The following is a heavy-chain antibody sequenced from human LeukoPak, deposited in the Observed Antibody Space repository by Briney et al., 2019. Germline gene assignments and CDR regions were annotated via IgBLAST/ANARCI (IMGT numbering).Heavy chain of an antibody. D-gene: IGHD2-2*01. CDR2: ISSSGSTI. CDR3: ARETDSTIFDY. J-gene: IGHJ4*02. Sequence: PGGSLRLSCAASRFTFSSFGMHWVRQTPGKGLEWVSYISSSGSTIYYADSVKGRFTISRDNAKNSLYLQMNSLRAEDTAVYYCARETDSTIFDYWGQGTLVTVSS. CDR1: RFTFSSFG. V-gene: IGHV3-48*03.